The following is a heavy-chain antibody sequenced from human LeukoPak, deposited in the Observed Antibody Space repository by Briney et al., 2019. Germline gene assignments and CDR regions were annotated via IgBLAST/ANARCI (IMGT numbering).Heavy chain of an antibody. Sequence: GGSLRLSCAASGFRFSSYAMSWVRQAPGKGLEWVSAISGSGVSTYYADSVKGRFTVSRDNSKNTLYLQMSSLRAEDTAVYYCAKGAYGSGPDNWFDPWGQGTLVTVSS. J-gene: IGHJ5*02. CDR1: GFRFSSYA. V-gene: IGHV3-23*01. D-gene: IGHD3-10*01. CDR2: ISGSGVST. CDR3: AKGAYGSGPDNWFDP.